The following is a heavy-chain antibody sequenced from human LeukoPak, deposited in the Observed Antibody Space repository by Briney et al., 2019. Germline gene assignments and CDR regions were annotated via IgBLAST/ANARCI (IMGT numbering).Heavy chain of an antibody. CDR1: GFTFSSYE. Sequence: GGSLRLSCAASGFTFSSYEMNWVLQAPGKGLEWVSYISSSGRTLYYADPVKGRFTISRDNAKNSLYLQMNSLRDEDTAVYYCARGPLGWSDYCGRGILVTVSS. D-gene: IGHD1-26*01. J-gene: IGHJ4*02. CDR2: ISSSGRTL. CDR3: ARGPLGWSDY. V-gene: IGHV3-48*03.